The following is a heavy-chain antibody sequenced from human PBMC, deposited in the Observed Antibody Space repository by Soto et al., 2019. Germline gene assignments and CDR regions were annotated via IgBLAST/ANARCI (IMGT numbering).Heavy chain of an antibody. J-gene: IGHJ4*02. D-gene: IGHD2-15*01. CDR3: AKDHPDIVVVVAATLNHFDY. CDR2: ISGSGGST. Sequence: GESLKISCAASGFTFSSYAMSWVRQAPGKGLEWVSAISGSGGSTYYADSVKGRFTISRDNSKNTLYLQMNSLRAEDTAVYYCAKDHPDIVVVVAATLNHFDYWGQGTLVTVSS. CDR1: GFTFSSYA. V-gene: IGHV3-23*01.